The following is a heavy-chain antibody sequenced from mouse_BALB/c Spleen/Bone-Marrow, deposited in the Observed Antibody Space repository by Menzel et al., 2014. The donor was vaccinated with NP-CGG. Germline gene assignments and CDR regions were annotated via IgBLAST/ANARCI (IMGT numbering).Heavy chain of an antibody. CDR2: IDPENGDT. CDR3: NAHISTISY. J-gene: IGHJ2*01. V-gene: IGHV14-4*02. D-gene: IGHD1-1*01. Sequence: EVQVVESGAELVRSGASVKLSCTASGFNIKDYYMHWVKQRPEQGLEWIGWIDPENGDTEYVPKFQGKATMTADTSSNTAYLQLSRLKSEDTAVYYCNAHISTISYWGQGTTLTVSS. CDR1: GFNIKDYY.